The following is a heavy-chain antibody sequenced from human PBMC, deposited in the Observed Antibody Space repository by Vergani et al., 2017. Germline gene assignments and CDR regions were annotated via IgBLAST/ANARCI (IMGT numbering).Heavy chain of an antibody. CDR3: ARDAGYYDFWSGYRAIPPSGMDV. CDR2: ISSSGSTI. D-gene: IGHD3-3*01. V-gene: IGHV3-48*01. J-gene: IGHJ6*02. CDR1: GFTFSSYA. Sequence: EVQLVESGGGLVKPGGSLRLSCAASGFTFSSYAMSWVRQAPGKGLEWVSYISSSGSTIYYADSVKGRFTISRDNSKNTLYLQMNSLRAEDTAVYYCARDAGYYDFWSGYRAIPPSGMDVWGQGTTVTVSS.